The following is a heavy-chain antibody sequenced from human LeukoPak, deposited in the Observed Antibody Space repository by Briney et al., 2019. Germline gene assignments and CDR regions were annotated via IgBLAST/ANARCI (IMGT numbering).Heavy chain of an antibody. CDR1: EFTFSNYW. V-gene: IGHV3-74*01. J-gene: IGHJ3*02. D-gene: IGHD3-16*01. CDR2: IKTDGSAT. Sequence: PGGSLRLSCAASEFTFSNYWMHWVRQVPGKGLVWVSRIKTDGSATSYADSVRGRFTISRDNAKNTLYLQMNSLRVEDTAVYFCARDPNNYDKGLYKDAFDMWGQGKMVPFFS. CDR3: ARDPNNYDKGLYKDAFDM.